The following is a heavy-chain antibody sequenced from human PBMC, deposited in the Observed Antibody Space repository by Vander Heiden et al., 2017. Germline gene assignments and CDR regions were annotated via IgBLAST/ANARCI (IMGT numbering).Heavy chain of an antibody. CDR3: TRAQRGYSYGFGY. CDR2: IRSKAYGGTT. V-gene: IGHV3-49*03. CDR1: GFPFGDYA. Sequence: EVQLVESGGGLVQPGRSLRLSCTASGFPFGDYAMSWFRQAPGKGLEWVGFIRSKAYGGTTEYAASVKGRFTISRDDSKSIAYLQMNSLKTEDTAVYYCTRAQRGYSYGFGYWGQGTLVTVSS. J-gene: IGHJ4*02. D-gene: IGHD5-18*01.